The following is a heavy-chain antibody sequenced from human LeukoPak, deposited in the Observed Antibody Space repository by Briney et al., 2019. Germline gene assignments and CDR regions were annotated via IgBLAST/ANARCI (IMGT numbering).Heavy chain of an antibody. V-gene: IGHV4-39*01. Sequence: PSETLSLTCTVSGGSISSSSYYWGWIRQPPGKGLEWIGSIYYSGSTYYNPSLKSRVTISVDTSKNQFSLKLSSVTAADTAVYYCARPNEQWLERGAFDIWGQGTLVTVSS. CDR3: ARPNEQWLERGAFDI. D-gene: IGHD6-19*01. CDR2: IYYSGST. J-gene: IGHJ3*02. CDR1: GGSISSSSYY.